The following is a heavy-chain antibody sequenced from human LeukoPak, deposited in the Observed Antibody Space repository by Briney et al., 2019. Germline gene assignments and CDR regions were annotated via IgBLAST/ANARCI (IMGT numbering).Heavy chain of an antibody. D-gene: IGHD3-22*01. J-gene: IGHJ4*02. CDR1: GGSISSYY. Sequence: SETLSFNCTVYGGSISSYYRSWIRQPPGQELEGFVFIYSSGSTTYKPSRKSRVAISVDTSKNQFSLRLSSVTAADTAVYYCARTMYYYDSSGYIFDYWDQGTLVTVSS. CDR3: ARTMYYYDSSGYIFDY. CDR2: IYSSGST. V-gene: IGHV4-4*09.